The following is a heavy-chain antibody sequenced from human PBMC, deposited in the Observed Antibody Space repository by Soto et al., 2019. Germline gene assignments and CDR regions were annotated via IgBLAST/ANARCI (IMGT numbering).Heavy chain of an antibody. CDR1: GFTFSSYW. CDR2: IKQDGSEK. J-gene: IGHJ6*02. CDR3: ARDGRHFDWFHYYYGMDV. V-gene: IGHV3-7*01. Sequence: EVQLVESGGGLVQPGGSLRLSCAASGFTFSSYWMSWVRQAPGKGLEWVANIKQDGSEKYYVDSVKGRFTISRDNAKHSLYRQMNSLRAEDRAVYYCARDGRHFDWFHYYYGMDVWRQGTTVTVSS. D-gene: IGHD3-9*01.